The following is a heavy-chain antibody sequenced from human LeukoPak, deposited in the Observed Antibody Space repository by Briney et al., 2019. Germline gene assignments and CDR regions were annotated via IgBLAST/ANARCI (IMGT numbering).Heavy chain of an antibody. Sequence: GGSLRLSCAASGFIFSNHAMTWVRQAPGKGLEWVSGISGSGVGTNYADSVKGRVTISRDNSKNTLYLQINSLRAEDTAVYYCAKEKHSSSSELFFYSFDDWGQGTLVTVSS. CDR1: GFIFSNHA. CDR3: AKEKHSSSSELFFYSFDD. V-gene: IGHV3-23*01. J-gene: IGHJ4*02. D-gene: IGHD6-6*01. CDR2: ISGSGVGT.